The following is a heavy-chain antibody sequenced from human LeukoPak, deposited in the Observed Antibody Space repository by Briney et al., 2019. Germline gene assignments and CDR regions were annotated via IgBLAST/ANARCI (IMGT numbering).Heavy chain of an antibody. V-gene: IGHV4-59*01. Sequence: SETLSLTCTVSGGSISSYYWSWIRQPPGKGLEWIGYFYYSGSTNYNPSLKSRVTISVDTSKNQFSLKLSSVTAVDTAVYYCARAYSSSWYDYWGQGALVTVSS. CDR2: FYYSGST. D-gene: IGHD6-13*01. CDR1: GGSISSYY. CDR3: ARAYSSSWYDY. J-gene: IGHJ4*02.